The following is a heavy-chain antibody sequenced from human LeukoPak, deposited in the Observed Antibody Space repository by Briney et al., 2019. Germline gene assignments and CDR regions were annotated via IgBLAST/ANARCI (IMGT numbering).Heavy chain of an antibody. J-gene: IGHJ4*02. CDR3: AREGSMTARPFVSIDY. CDR2: IYYSGST. V-gene: IGHV4-30-4*08. Sequence: SQTLSLTCTVSGGSISSGDYYWSWIRQPPGKGLEWIGYIYYSGSTYYNPSLKSRVTISVDTSKNQFSLKLSSVTAADTAVYYCAREGSMTARPFVSIDYWGQGTLVTVSS. CDR1: GGSISSGDYY. D-gene: IGHD2-21*02.